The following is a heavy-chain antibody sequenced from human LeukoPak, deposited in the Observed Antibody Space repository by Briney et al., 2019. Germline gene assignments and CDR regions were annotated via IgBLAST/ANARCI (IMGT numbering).Heavy chain of an antibody. CDR2: FDPEDGET. V-gene: IGHV1-24*01. Sequence: AASVKVSCKVSGYTLTELSMHWVRQAPGKGLEWMGGFDPEDGETIYAQKFQGRVTMTEDTSTDTAYMELSGLRSEDTAVYYCATDYAYYYDSSGYPLRRHAFDIWGQGTMVTVSS. CDR3: ATDYAYYYDSSGYPLRRHAFDI. D-gene: IGHD3-22*01. CDR1: GYTLTELS. J-gene: IGHJ3*02.